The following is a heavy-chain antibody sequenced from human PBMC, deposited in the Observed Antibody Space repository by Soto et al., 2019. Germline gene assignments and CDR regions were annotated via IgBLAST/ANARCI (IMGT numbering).Heavy chain of an antibody. Sequence: QVQLQESGPGLLKPSETLTLTCTVTRGSVSSQTHFWTWIRQPPGKGLEWIGYKYYSGISNYNPSLQSRVTISVDTSKNQVSVRLTSVTAADTAVYYCVREDMSGTYYFDAWGQGALVTVSS. CDR2: KYYSGIS. D-gene: IGHD1-26*01. J-gene: IGHJ4*02. CDR1: RGSVSSQTHF. V-gene: IGHV4-61*01. CDR3: VREDMSGTYYFDA.